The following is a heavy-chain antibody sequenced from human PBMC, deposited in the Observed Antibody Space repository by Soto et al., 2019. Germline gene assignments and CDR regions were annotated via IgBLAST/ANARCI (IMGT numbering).Heavy chain of an antibody. CDR3: ARDPSHGSGSYLDY. CDR1: GFTFGNYG. J-gene: IGHJ4*02. CDR2: IWFDGNKQ. Sequence: GGSLRLSCAASGFTFGNYGMHWVRQAPGKGLEWVAVIWFDGNKQHYADSVKGRFTISRDNSKNTVYLQMNGLRAEDTGVYYCARDPSHGSGSYLDYWGQGALVTVSS. V-gene: IGHV3-33*01. D-gene: IGHD3-10*01.